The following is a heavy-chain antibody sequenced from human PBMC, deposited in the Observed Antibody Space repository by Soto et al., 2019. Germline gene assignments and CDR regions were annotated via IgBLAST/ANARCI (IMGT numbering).Heavy chain of an antibody. Sequence: QVQLQESGPGLVKPSQTLSLTCTVSGGSIDGAGYYWSWIRQHPGKGLEWIGYIHYSGSTYSNSPLRSRVTISVDTSKNQFSLNLSSVTAADTAVYYCARGFGSGPEEHDAFDIWGQGTMVTVSS. CDR1: GGSIDGAGYY. CDR3: ARGFGSGPEEHDAFDI. J-gene: IGHJ3*02. V-gene: IGHV4-31*03. D-gene: IGHD3-10*01. CDR2: IHYSGST.